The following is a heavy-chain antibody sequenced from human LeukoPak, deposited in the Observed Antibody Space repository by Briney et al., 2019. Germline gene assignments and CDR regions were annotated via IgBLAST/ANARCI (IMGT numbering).Heavy chain of an antibody. CDR1: GFTFSSYA. Sequence: GGSLRLSCAASGFTFSSYAMSWVRQAPGKGLEWVAFIRHDGSSEYYTDSVKGRFTISRDNSKNTLYLQMNSLRAEDTAVYYCAKNPFGELLYWFDPWGQGTLVTVSS. J-gene: IGHJ5*02. D-gene: IGHD3-10*01. V-gene: IGHV3-30*02. CDR2: IRHDGSSE. CDR3: AKNPFGELLYWFDP.